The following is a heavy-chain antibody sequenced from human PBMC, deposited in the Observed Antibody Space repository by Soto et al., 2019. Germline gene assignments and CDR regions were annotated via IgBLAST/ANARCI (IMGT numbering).Heavy chain of an antibody. J-gene: IGHJ4*02. D-gene: IGHD5-18*01. V-gene: IGHV3-23*01. CDR1: GFTFSSYA. CDR2: ISGSGGST. CDR3: AKDLRYSYGPPQSVY. Sequence: GSLRLSCAASGFTFSSYAMSWVRQAPGKGLEWVSAISGSGGSTYYADSVKGRFTISRDNSKNTLYLQMNSLRAEDTAVYYCAKDLRYSYGPPQSVYWGQGTLVTVSS.